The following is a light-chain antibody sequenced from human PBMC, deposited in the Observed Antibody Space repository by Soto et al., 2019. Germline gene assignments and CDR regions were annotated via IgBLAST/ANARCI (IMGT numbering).Light chain of an antibody. CDR3: QQYNSYSPSWT. V-gene: IGKV1-5*03. CDR2: KAS. CDR1: QSISSW. Sequence: DIQMTQSPSTLSASVGDRVTITCRASQSISSWLAWYQQKPGKAPKLLIYKASSLESGVPSRFSGSGSGTEVTLTISILQPDDFATYYCQQYNSYSPSWTFGQGTKVEIK. J-gene: IGKJ1*01.